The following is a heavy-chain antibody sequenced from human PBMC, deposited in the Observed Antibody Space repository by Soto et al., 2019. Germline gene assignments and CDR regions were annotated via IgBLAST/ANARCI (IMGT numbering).Heavy chain of an antibody. CDR1: GGSISSYY. CDR3: ARDSTRWSGHFADAFDI. Sequence: PSETLSLTCTVSGGSISSYYWSWIRQPPGKGLEWIGYIYYSGSTNYNPSLKSRVTISVDTSKNQFSLKLSSVTAADTAVYYCARDSTRWSGHFADAFDIWGRGTMVTVSS. V-gene: IGHV4-59*01. CDR2: IYYSGST. J-gene: IGHJ3*02. D-gene: IGHD3-3*01.